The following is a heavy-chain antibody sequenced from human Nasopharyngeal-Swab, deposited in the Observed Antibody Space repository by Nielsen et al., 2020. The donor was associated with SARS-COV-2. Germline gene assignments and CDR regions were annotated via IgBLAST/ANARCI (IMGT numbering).Heavy chain of an antibody. V-gene: IGHV3-23*01. J-gene: IGHJ4*02. CDR1: GFTFSNFA. CDR2: FSGSGDSK. CDR3: ATQPFEMSDFDY. Sequence: GESLKISCAASGFTFSNFAMSWVRQAPGKGLEWVSGFSGSGDSKYYADSVKGRFTISRDNFKNTLYLQMNSLRVEDTAVYYCATQPFEMSDFDYWGQGTLVTVSS. D-gene: IGHD5-24*01.